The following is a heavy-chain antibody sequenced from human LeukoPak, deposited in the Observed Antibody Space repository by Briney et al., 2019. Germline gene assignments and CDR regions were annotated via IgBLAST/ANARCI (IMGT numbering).Heavy chain of an antibody. V-gene: IGHV4-34*01. D-gene: IGHD2-2*01. J-gene: IGHJ4*02. CDR1: GGSFSGYY. Sequence: PSETLSLTCAVYGGSFSGYYWSWIRQPPGKGLEWIGEINHSGSTNYNPSLKSRVTISVDTSKNQFSLKLSSVTAADTAVYYCARGYCSSTSCLYYFDYWGQGTLVTVSS. CDR2: INHSGST. CDR3: ARGYCSSTSCLYYFDY.